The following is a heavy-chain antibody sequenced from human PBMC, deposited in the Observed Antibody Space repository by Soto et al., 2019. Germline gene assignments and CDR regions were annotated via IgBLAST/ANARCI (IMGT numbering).Heavy chain of an antibody. CDR1: GGSISSYY. V-gene: IGHV4-59*01. D-gene: IGHD2-15*01. CDR2: IYYSGST. Sequence: SDTLSLTCTVSGGSISSYYWSWIRQPPGKGLEWIGYIYYSGSTNYNPSLKSRVTISVDTSKNQFSLKLSSVTAADTAVYYCARATQTESVVDTVNYYYYYGMDVWGQGTTVTVSS. CDR3: ARATQTESVVDTVNYYYYYGMDV. J-gene: IGHJ6*02.